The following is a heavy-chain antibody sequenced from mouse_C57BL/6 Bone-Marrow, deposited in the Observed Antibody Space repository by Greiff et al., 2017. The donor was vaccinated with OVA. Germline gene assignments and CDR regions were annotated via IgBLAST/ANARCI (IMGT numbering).Heavy chain of an antibody. Sequence: VQLKQSGPELVKPGASVKISCKASGYSFTGYYMHWVKQSHGNILDWIGYIYPYNGVSSYNQKFKGKAKLTAVTSASTAYMELSSLTNEDSAVYYCTRGHSNPEGYFDVWGTGTTVTVSS. CDR3: TRGHSNPEGYFDV. CDR2: IYPYNGVS. D-gene: IGHD2-5*01. V-gene: IGHV1-31*01. CDR1: GYSFTGYY. J-gene: IGHJ1*03.